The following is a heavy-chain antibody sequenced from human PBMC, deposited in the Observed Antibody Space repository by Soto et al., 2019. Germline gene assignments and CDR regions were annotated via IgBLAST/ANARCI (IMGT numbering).Heavy chain of an antibody. CDR2: ISGSGGST. CDR3: AKGHDPPYYYYYGMDV. J-gene: IGHJ6*02. Sequence: WGSLRLSCAASGFTFSSYAMSWVRQAPGKGLEWVSAISGSGGSTYYADSVKGRFTISRDNSKNTLYLQMNSLRAEDTAVYYCAKGHDPPYYYYYGMDVWGQGTTVTVSS. V-gene: IGHV3-23*01. CDR1: GFTFSSYA. D-gene: IGHD1-1*01.